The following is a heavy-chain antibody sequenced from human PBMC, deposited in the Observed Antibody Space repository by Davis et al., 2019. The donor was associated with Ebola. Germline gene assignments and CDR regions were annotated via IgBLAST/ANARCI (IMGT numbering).Heavy chain of an antibody. CDR2: ISSSGGST. CDR1: GLTFSTYA. CDR3: ARDSDDYSFDY. D-gene: IGHD4-11*01. Sequence: GGSLRLSCAASGLTFSTYAMSWVRQAPGKGLEWVSGISSSGGSTYYADSVKGRFTISRDNSKNTLYLQMNSLRAEDTAVYYCARDSDDYSFDYWGQGTLVTVSS. J-gene: IGHJ4*02. V-gene: IGHV3-23*01.